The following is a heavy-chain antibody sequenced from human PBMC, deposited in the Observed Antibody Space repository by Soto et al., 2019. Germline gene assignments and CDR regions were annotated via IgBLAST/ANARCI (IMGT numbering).Heavy chain of an antibody. CDR2: VSSIGGTT. CDR3: EKVSRGVVVPAAMS. V-gene: IGHV3-23*01. J-gene: IGHJ5*01. D-gene: IGHD2-2*01. CDR1: GFTFSSYG. Sequence: VQLLESGGGLVQPGGSLRLSCAASGFTFSSYGMSWVRQAPGKGLEWVSAVSSIGGTTNYAGSVKGRFTISRDNSENTLYLQMNSLRAEETAVYYGEKVSRGVVVPAAMSWGQGTLVTVSS.